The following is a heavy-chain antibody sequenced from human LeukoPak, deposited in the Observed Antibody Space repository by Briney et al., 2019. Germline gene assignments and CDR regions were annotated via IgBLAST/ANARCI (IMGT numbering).Heavy chain of an antibody. CDR2: IYTSGST. Sequence: PSETLSLTCTVSGGSISSGSYYWSWIRQPAGKGLEWIGRIYTSGSTNYNPSLKSQVTISVDTSKNQFSLKLSSVTAADTAVYYCARVSEVGARGDYWGQGTLVTVSS. J-gene: IGHJ4*02. CDR3: ARVSEVGARGDY. V-gene: IGHV4-61*02. D-gene: IGHD1-26*01. CDR1: GGSISSGSYY.